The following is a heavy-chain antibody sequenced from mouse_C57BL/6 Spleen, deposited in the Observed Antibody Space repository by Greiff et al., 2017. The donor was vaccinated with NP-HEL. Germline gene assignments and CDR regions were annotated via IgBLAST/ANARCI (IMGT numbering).Heavy chain of an antibody. CDR1: GFTFSNYW. V-gene: IGHV6-3*01. Sequence: EVHLVESGGGLVQPGGSMKLSCVASGFTFSNYWMNWVRQSPEKGLEWVAQIRLKSDNYATHYAESVKGRFTISRDDSKSSVYLQMNNLRAEDTGIYYCTGKDDYDGFAYWGQGTLVTVSA. CDR2: IRLKSDNYAT. D-gene: IGHD2-4*01. J-gene: IGHJ3*01. CDR3: TGKDDYDGFAY.